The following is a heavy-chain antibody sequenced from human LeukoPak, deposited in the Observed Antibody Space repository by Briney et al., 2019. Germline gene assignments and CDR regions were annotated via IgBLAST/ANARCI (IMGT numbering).Heavy chain of an antibody. CDR2: IKVDGSET. CDR3: ARDGHWEVTRGHYFDY. CDR1: GFTFSNYW. D-gene: IGHD4-11*01. V-gene: IGHV3-7*01. J-gene: IGHJ4*02. Sequence: PGGSLRLSCAASGFTFSNYWMSWVRQVPGKGLEWLANIKVDGSETYYVDSLKGRFTISRDNAKNSVYLQMDSLRVEDTAVYYCARDGHWEVTRGHYFDYWGQGTLATVSS.